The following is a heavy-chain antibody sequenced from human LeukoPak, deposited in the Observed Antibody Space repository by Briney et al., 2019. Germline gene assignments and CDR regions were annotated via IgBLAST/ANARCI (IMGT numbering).Heavy chain of an antibody. J-gene: IGHJ6*03. D-gene: IGHD4-23*01. V-gene: IGHV4-4*02. CDR2: IYHSGST. CDR1: GGSISSSNW. CDR3: ARADYGGNTHLYYYYYMDV. Sequence: SGTLSLTCAVSGGSISSSNWWSWVRQPPGKGLEWIGEIYHSGSTNYNPSLKSRVTISVDKSKNQFSLKLSSVTAADTAVYYCARADYGGNTHLYYYYYMDVWGKGTTVTVSS.